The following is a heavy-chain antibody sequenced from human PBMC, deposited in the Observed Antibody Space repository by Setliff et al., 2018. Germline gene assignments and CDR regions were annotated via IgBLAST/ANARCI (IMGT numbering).Heavy chain of an antibody. Sequence: NPSETLSLTCTVYGGSLSNYYWSWIRQPPGKGLEWIVEINHSGSTNYNPSLKGRVTISVDTSKNQLSLNLNSVTAADTAVYYCARRWNFGPYGSGIHDGFDMWGLGTMVTVSS. CDR2: INHSGST. J-gene: IGHJ3*02. CDR1: GGSLSNYY. V-gene: IGHV4-34*01. CDR3: ARRWNFGPYGSGIHDGFDM. D-gene: IGHD3-10*01.